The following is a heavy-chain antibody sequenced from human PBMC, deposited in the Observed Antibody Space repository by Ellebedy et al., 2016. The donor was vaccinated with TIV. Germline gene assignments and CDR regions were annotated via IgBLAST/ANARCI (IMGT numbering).Heavy chain of an antibody. CDR1: GGSISSGGYY. D-gene: IGHD3-16*02. CDR3: ARHLLHPNLRLGELSLNWYFDL. J-gene: IGHJ2*01. Sequence: SETLSLTCTVSGGSISSGGYYWGWIRQPPGKGLEWIGSIYYSGSTYYNPSLKSRVTITVDTSKNQFSLKLSSVTAADTAVYYCARHLLHPNLRLGELSLNWYFDLWGRGTLVTVSS. CDR2: IYYSGST. V-gene: IGHV4-39*01.